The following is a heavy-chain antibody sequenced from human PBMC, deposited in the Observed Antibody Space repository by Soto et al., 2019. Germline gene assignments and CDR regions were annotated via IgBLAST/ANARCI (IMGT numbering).Heavy chain of an antibody. V-gene: IGHV1-2*02. D-gene: IGHD2-2*01. J-gene: IGHJ6*02. CDR3: ARRNTGYFCIPSGCLGCYCYGMDV. CDR2: INPNSGGT. Sequence: QVQLVQSGAEVKKPGASVKVSCKASGYTFTDYYMHWVRQAPGQGLEWMGGINPNSGGTNYAQKFQGRDTITREMSVRKADRERSRLSSHDTGGYERARRNTGYFCIPSGCLGCYCYGMDVWGQGTTVTVSS. CDR1: GYTFTDYY.